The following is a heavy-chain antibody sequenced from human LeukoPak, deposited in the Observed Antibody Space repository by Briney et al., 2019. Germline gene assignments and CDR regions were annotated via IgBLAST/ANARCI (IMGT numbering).Heavy chain of an antibody. CDR3: ARGHDYDSSVAY. J-gene: IGHJ4*02. Sequence: GGSLRLSCAASGFTVSSNYMSWVRQAPGKGLGWVSVIYSGGSTYYADSVKVRFTISRDNSKNTADLQMNSLRAEDTAVYYCARGHDYDSSVAYWGQGTLVTVSS. CDR2: IYSGGST. D-gene: IGHD3-22*01. CDR1: GFTVSSNY. V-gene: IGHV3-66*01.